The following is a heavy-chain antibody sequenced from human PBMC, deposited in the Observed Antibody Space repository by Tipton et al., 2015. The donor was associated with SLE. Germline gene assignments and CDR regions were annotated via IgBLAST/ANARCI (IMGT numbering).Heavy chain of an antibody. J-gene: IGHJ3*02. CDR3: AKINYNSDGFDI. V-gene: IGHV3-21*04. CDR2: ISSSSRYI. CDR1: GFTFSSYS. D-gene: IGHD1-1*01. Sequence: SLRLSCAASGFTFSSYSMNWVRQAPGKGLEWVSSISSSSRYIYYADSVMGRFTISRDNAKNSLYLQMNSLRAEDTAVYYCAKINYNSDGFDIWGQGTMVTVSP.